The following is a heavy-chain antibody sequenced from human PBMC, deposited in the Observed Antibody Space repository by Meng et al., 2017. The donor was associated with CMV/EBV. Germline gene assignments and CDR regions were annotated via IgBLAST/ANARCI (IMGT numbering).Heavy chain of an antibody. CDR2: IIPIFGTA. CDR3: ARGQSRIVVPAASVDYYYGMDV. Sequence: SVKVSCKASGGTFSSYAINWVRQAPGQGLEWMGGIIPIFGTANYAQKFQGRVTMTTDESTSTAYMELSSLRSEDTAVYYCARGQSRIVVPAASVDYYYGMDVWGQGTTVTVSS. V-gene: IGHV1-69*05. CDR1: GGTFSSYA. D-gene: IGHD2-2*01. J-gene: IGHJ6*02.